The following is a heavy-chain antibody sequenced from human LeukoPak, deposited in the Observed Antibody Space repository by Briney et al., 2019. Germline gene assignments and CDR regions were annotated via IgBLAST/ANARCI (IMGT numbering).Heavy chain of an antibody. Sequence: GSLRLSCAASGFTFSSYEMNWVRQAPGRGLEWVSAISGSGGSTYYADSVKGRFTISRDNSKNTLYLQMNSLRAEDTAVYYCARYNWNDEGYFDYWGQGTLVTVSS. D-gene: IGHD1-1*01. CDR2: ISGSGGST. J-gene: IGHJ4*02. CDR3: ARYNWNDEGYFDY. CDR1: GFTFSSYE. V-gene: IGHV3-23*01.